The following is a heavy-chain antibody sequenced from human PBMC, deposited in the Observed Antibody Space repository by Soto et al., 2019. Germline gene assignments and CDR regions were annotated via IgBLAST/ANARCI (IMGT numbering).Heavy chain of an antibody. CDR2: INAGNGNT. J-gene: IGHJ6*03. D-gene: IGHD4-17*01. CDR1: GYTFTSYA. V-gene: IGHV1-3*01. CDR3: ARDYGDYGPYYYYYYYMDV. Sequence: ASVKVSCKASGYTFTSYAMHWVRQAPGQRLEWMGWINAGNGNTKYSQKFQGRVTITRDTSASTAYMELSSLRSEDTAVYYCARDYGDYGPYYYYYYYMDVWGKGTTVTVSS.